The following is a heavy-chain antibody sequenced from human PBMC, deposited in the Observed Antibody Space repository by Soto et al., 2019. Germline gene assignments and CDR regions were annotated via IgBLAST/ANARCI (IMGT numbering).Heavy chain of an antibody. V-gene: IGHV3-30*18. CDR1: GFTFSSYG. CDR3: AKKWVVAGNAPYDY. CDR2: ISYDGSNK. J-gene: IGHJ4*02. Sequence: QVQLVESGGGVVQPGRSLRLSCAASGFTFSSYGMHWVRQAPGKGLEWVAVISYDGSNKYYADSVKGRFTISRDNSKNTLYLQMNSLRAEDTAVYYCAKKWVVAGNAPYDYWGQGNLVTVSS. D-gene: IGHD6-19*01.